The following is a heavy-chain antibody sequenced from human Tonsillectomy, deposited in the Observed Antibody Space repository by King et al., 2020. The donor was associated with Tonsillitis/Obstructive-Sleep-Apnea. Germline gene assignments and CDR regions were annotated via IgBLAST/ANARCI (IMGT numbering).Heavy chain of an antibody. V-gene: IGHV3-23*04. Sequence: VQLVESGGGLVQPGGSLRLSCAASGFTFSSYAMSWVRQAPGKGLEWVSAISGSGGSTYYADSVKGRFTISRDNSKNTLYLQINSLRAEDTAVYYCAKDQGLLWFGELSYALPLMDWGQGTLVTVSS. D-gene: IGHD3-10*01. CDR2: ISGSGGST. CDR1: GFTFSSYA. J-gene: IGHJ4*02. CDR3: AKDQGLLWFGELSYALPLMD.